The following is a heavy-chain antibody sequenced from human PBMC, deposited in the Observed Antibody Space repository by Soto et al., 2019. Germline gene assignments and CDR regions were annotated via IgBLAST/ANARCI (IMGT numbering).Heavy chain of an antibody. J-gene: IGHJ4*02. Sequence: QVQLQESGPGLVKPSGTLSLTCAVSGGSISSSNWWSWGRQPPGKGLEWIGEIYHSGSTNYNPSLKNRVTISVDESKHQFSLKLSSVTAADTAVYYCAREPTRMPYSSSFILDYWGQGNLVTGSS. CDR1: GGSISSSNW. CDR3: AREPTRMPYSSSFILDY. CDR2: IYHSGST. D-gene: IGHD6-13*01. V-gene: IGHV4-4*02.